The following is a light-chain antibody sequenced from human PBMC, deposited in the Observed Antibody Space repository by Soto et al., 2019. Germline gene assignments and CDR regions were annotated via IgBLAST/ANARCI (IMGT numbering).Light chain of an antibody. Sequence: EFVLTQSPGTLSLSPGERATLSCRASQTVRNNYLAWYQQKPGQAPRLLIYDASSRATGIPDRFSGGGSGTDFTLTISRLEPEDLAVYYCHQYSDWPLLTFGGGTRVEIK. J-gene: IGKJ4*01. CDR1: QTVRNNY. CDR2: DAS. V-gene: IGKV3-20*01. CDR3: HQYSDWPLLT.